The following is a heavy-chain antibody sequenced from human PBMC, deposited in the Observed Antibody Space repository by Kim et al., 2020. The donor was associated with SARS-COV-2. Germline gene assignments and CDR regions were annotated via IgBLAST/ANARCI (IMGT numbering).Heavy chain of an antibody. CDR3: AQYGLQNHRTFDP. V-gene: IGHV4-59*13. Sequence: SETLSLTCSVSGDSLHNYHWSWIRQAPGKGLEWIGYITYSGSTSYNPSLRSRLTILVDTSKNQFSLKLTSVPVADTVFYYCAQYGLQNHRTFDPWGQGILVSVSS. J-gene: IGHJ5*02. D-gene: IGHD3-10*01. CDR1: GDSLHNYH. CDR2: ITYSGST.